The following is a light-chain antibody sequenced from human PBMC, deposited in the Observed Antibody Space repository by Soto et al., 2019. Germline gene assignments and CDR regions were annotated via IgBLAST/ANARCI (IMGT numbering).Light chain of an antibody. J-gene: IGKJ4*01. CDR2: DVS. V-gene: IGKV3-20*01. CDR1: QSVRRNC. CDR3: QQYGSSPT. Sequence: EIVLTQSPGTLSLSPGERATLSFRASQSVRRNCLAWYQQKPGQAPRLLIYDVSSRASGSPDRFSGSGSGTDFTLTIGRLEPEDFAVYYCQQYGSSPTFGGGTKVDIK.